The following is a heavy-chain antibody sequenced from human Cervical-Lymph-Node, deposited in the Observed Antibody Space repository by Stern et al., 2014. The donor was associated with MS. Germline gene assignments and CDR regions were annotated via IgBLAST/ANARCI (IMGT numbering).Heavy chain of an antibody. CDR2: ISSSSSYI. J-gene: IGHJ6*02. V-gene: IGHV3-21*01. D-gene: IGHD2-2*01. CDR3: ARVHCSSTSCQRGYYYYGMDV. Sequence: EVQLVESGGGLVKPGGSLRLSCAASGFTFSSYSMNWVRQAPGKGLEWGSSISSSSSYIYYADSVKGRFTISRDNAKNSLYLQMNSLRAEDTAVYYCARVHCSSTSCQRGYYYYGMDVWGQGTTVTVSS. CDR1: GFTFSSYS.